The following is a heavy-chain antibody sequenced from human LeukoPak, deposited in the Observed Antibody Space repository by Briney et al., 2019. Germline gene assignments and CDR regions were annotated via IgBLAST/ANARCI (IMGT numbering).Heavy chain of an antibody. V-gene: IGHV4-34*01. J-gene: IGHJ5*02. CDR3: ASALRFGWFDP. CDR2: INHSGST. Sequence: SETLSLTCAAYGGSFSGYYWSWIRQPPGKGLEWIGEINHSGSTNYNPSLKSRVTISVDTSKNQFSLKLSSVTAADTAVYYCASALRFGWFDPWGQGTLVTVSS. D-gene: IGHD5/OR15-5a*01. CDR1: GGSFSGYY.